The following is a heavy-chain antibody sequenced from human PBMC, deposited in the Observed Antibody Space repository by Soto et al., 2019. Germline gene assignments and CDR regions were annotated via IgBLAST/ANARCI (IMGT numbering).Heavy chain of an antibody. CDR2: IIPILGIA. CDR1: GGTFSSYT. D-gene: IGHD3-22*01. J-gene: IGHJ4*02. CDR3: ARGTFDSSGYYQRWYFDY. Sequence: ASVKVSCKASGGTFSSYTISWVRQAPGQGLEWMGRIIPILGIANYAQKLQGRVTMTTDTSTSTAYMELRSLRSDDTAVYYCARGTFDSSGYYQRWYFDYWGQGTLVTVSS. V-gene: IGHV1-69*02.